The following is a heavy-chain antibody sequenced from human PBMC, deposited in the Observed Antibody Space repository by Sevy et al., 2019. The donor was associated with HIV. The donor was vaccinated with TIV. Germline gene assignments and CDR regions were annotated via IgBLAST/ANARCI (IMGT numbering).Heavy chain of an antibody. CDR1: GGSISSYY. V-gene: IGHV4-59*13. D-gene: IGHD5-12*01. CDR3: ARDRRDGYNSYYYYGMDV. CDR2: IYYSGGT. Sequence: SETLSLTCTVSGGSISSYYWSWIRQPPGKGLEWIGYIYYSGGTNYNPSLKSRVTISVDTSKNQFSLKLSSVTAADTAVYYCARDRRDGYNSYYYYGMDVWGQGTTVTVSS. J-gene: IGHJ6*02.